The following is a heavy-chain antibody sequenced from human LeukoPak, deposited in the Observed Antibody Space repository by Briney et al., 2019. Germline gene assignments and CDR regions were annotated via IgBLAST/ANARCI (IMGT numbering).Heavy chain of an antibody. CDR2: INPNSGGT. J-gene: IGHJ6*02. D-gene: IGHD3-3*01. CDR3: ARLNPYYDFWSGYNSYYYGMDV. CDR1: GYTFTGYY. Sequence: APVKVSCKASGYTFTGYYMHWVRQAPGQGLEWMGWINPNSGGTNYAQKFQGRVTMTRDTSISTAYMELSRLRSDDTAVYYCARLNPYYDFWSGYNSYYYGMDVWGQGTTVTVSS. V-gene: IGHV1-2*02.